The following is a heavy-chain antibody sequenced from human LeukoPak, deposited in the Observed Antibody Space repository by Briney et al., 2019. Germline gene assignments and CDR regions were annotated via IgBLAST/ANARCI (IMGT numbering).Heavy chain of an antibody. D-gene: IGHD3-22*01. J-gene: IGHJ4*02. Sequence: SETLSLTCTVSGGSISSGPYYWGWIRQPPGKGLAWIGNIYYGENTYYNPSLKSRVTISIDTSKNQFYLKLSSLTAADTAVYYCARRDDSSGYHKIFDYWGPGTLVTVSS. CDR3: ARRDDSSGYHKIFDY. CDR2: IYYGENT. V-gene: IGHV4-39*01. CDR1: GGSISSGPYY.